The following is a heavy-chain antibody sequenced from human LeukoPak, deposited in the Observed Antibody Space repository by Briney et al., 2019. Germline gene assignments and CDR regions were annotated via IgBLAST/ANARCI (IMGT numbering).Heavy chain of an antibody. J-gene: IGHJ4*02. Sequence: GGSLRLSCAASGFTFSDYYMSWIRQAPGKGLEWVSYISSSSSYTNYANSVKGRFTISRDNAKNSLYLQMNSLRAEDTAVYYCARDFYYYDSSGYYPDYWGQGTLVTVSS. CDR2: ISSSSSYT. V-gene: IGHV3-11*05. CDR3: ARDFYYYDSSGYYPDY. D-gene: IGHD3-22*01. CDR1: GFTFSDYY.